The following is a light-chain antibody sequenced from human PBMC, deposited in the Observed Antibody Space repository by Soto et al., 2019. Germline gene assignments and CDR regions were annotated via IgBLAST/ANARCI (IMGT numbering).Light chain of an antibody. CDR1: QTISSS. V-gene: IGKV1-39*01. J-gene: IGKJ5*01. Sequence: DIPMTQSPSSLSASVGDRVSITCRASQTISSSVNWFQQKPGEVPKILISGASILESGVPSRFRGSGSGTDFTLTISNLQPEDFATYYCQQSYDHPLTFGQGTRLDI. CDR3: QQSYDHPLT. CDR2: GAS.